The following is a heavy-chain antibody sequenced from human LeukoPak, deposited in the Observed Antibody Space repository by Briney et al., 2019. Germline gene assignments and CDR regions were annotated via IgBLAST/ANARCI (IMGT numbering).Heavy chain of an antibody. V-gene: IGHV1-2*02. J-gene: IGHJ4*02. D-gene: IGHD1-26*01. Sequence: ASVKVSCKASGYTFTDYYMHWVRQAPGQRLEWMGWINPNSGSTKYAQKFHGRVTMTRDTSINTAYMALSRLRSDDTAVYYCAREGPIVGATHLVDYWGQGTLVTVSS. CDR3: AREGPIVGATHLVDY. CDR2: INPNSGST. CDR1: GYTFTDYY.